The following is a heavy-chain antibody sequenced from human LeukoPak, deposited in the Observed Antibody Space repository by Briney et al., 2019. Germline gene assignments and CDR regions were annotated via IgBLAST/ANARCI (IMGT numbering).Heavy chain of an antibody. J-gene: IGHJ6*03. CDR3: ARAYYYGSGSSLNYYYYYMDV. D-gene: IGHD3-10*01. CDR1: GGSISSYY. CDR2: IYYSGST. V-gene: IGHV4-59*01. Sequence: SETLSLTCTVSGGSISSYYWSWIRQPPGKGLEWIGYIYYSGSTNYNPSLKSRVTISVDTSRNQFSLKLSSVTAADTAVYYCARAYYYGSGSSLNYYYYYMDVWGKGTTVTVSS.